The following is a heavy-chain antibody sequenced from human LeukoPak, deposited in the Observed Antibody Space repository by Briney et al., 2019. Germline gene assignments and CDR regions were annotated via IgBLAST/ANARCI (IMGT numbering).Heavy chain of an antibody. V-gene: IGHV3-48*04. CDR3: ARTSLTERYFDWLLSDYYYYGMDV. CDR1: GFTFSSYS. J-gene: IGHJ6*02. D-gene: IGHD3-9*01. CDR2: ISSSSSTI. Sequence: PGGSLRLSCAASGFTFSSYSMNWVRQAPGKGLEWVSYISSSSSTIYYADPVKGRFTISRDNAKNSLYLQMNSLRAEDTAVYYCARTSLTERYFDWLLSDYYYYGMDVWGQGTTVTVSS.